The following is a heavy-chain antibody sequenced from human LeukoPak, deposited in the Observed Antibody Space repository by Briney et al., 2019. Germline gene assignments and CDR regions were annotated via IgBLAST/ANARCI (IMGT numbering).Heavy chain of an antibody. V-gene: IGHV4-30-4*01. D-gene: IGHD3-10*01. CDR3: ARDHSYYFGSQTSTLDV. CDR1: GGSISSDDYY. CDR2: IRYSGST. Sequence: SETLSLTCTVSGGSISSDDYYWSWIRQPPGKGLEWIGHIRYSGSTYYNPSLKSRLTLSVDTSKNQFSLKLSSVTAADTAVYYCARDHSYYFGSQTSTLDVWGQGTAVTVSS. J-gene: IGHJ6*02.